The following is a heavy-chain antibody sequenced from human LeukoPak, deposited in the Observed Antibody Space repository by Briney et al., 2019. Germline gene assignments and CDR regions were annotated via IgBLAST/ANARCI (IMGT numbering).Heavy chain of an antibody. V-gene: IGHV4-59*01. CDR3: ARGEWELRWFDP. Sequence: PSETLSLTCTVSGGSISSYYWSWLRQPPGKGLEWIGYIYYSGSTNYNPSLKSRVTISVDTSKSQFSLKLSSVTAADTAVYYCARGEWELRWFDPWGQGTLVTVSS. D-gene: IGHD1-26*01. CDR1: GGSISSYY. CDR2: IYYSGST. J-gene: IGHJ5*02.